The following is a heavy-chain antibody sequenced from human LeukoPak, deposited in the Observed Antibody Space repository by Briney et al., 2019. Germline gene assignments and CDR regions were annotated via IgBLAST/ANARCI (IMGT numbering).Heavy chain of an antibody. V-gene: IGHV4-38-2*01. Sequence: PSETLSLTCAVSGYSISSGYYWGWIRQPPGKGLEWIGSIYHSGSTYYNPSLKSRVTISVDTSKNQFSLKLSAVTAADTAVYYCARHGLSGITIFGVVTTSHYDAFDIWGQGTMVTVSS. CDR2: IYHSGST. CDR3: ARHGLSGITIFGVVTTSHYDAFDI. D-gene: IGHD3-3*01. J-gene: IGHJ3*02. CDR1: GYSISSGYY.